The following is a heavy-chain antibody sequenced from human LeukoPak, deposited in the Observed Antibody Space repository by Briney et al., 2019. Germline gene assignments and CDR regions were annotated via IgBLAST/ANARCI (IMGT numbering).Heavy chain of an antibody. J-gene: IGHJ4*02. D-gene: IGHD3-22*01. CDR1: GYTFTSYY. CDR2: IIPSGGST. CDR3: ARGIYDSSGSVPDTFDY. Sequence: ASVKVSCKASGYTFTSYYFHWVRQAPGQGLEWMGIIIPSGGSTSYAQNFQGRVTMTRDTSTSTVYMELSSLRSEDTAVYYCARGIYDSSGSVPDTFDYWGQGTLVTVSS. V-gene: IGHV1-46*01.